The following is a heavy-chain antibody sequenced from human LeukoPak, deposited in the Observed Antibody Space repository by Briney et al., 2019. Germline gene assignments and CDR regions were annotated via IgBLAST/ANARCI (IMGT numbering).Heavy chain of an antibody. CDR2: IYPADSDT. D-gene: IGHD2-21*01. Sequence: GESPDISCKGSGYSFTSYWIGWVRQMPGKGLEWMGIIYPADSDTRYSPSFQGQVTISADKSISTAYLQWSSLKASDTAMYYCTGVVLVPYWGQGTLVTVSS. CDR1: GYSFTSYW. CDR3: TGVVLVPY. V-gene: IGHV5-51*01. J-gene: IGHJ4*02.